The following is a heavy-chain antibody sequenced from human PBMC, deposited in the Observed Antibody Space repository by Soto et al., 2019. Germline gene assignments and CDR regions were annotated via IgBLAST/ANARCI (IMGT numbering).Heavy chain of an antibody. V-gene: IGHV1-69*02. J-gene: IGHJ4*02. Sequence: ASVKVSCKASGGTFSSYTISWVRQAPGQGLEWMGRIIPILGIANYAQKFQGRVTITADKSTSTAYMELSSLRSEDTAVYYCASKEARVAGPDYWGQGTLVTVSS. CDR2: IIPILGIA. CDR1: GGTFSSYT. D-gene: IGHD6-19*01. CDR3: ASKEARVAGPDY.